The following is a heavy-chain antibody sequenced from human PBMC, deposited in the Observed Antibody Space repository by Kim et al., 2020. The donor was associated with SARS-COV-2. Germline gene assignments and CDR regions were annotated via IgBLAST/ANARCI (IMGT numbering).Heavy chain of an antibody. CDR1: GGSFSGYY. CDR2: INHSGST. Sequence: SETLSLTCAVYGGSFSGYYWSWIRQPPGKGLEWIGEINHSGSTNYNPSLKSRVTISVDTSKNQFSLKLSSVTAADTAVYYCARRWRGPPRYFDLWGRGTLVTVSS. CDR3: ARRWRGPPRYFDL. J-gene: IGHJ2*01. D-gene: IGHD3-10*01. V-gene: IGHV4-34*01.